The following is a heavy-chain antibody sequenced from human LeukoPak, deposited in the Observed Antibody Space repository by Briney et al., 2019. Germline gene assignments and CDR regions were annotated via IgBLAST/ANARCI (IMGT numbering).Heavy chain of an antibody. CDR1: GFTFSSYD. V-gene: IGHV3-23*01. J-gene: IGHJ4*02. Sequence: PGGSLILSCAASGFTFSSYDMSWVRQAAGKGLEWVSSISSSGGSTYYADSVKGRFTISRDYFKNTLFLQMNSLRAEDTAVYYCVKDLYTYGTTPLDYWGQGTLVTVSS. CDR2: ISSSGGST. D-gene: IGHD4-17*01. CDR3: VKDLYTYGTTPLDY.